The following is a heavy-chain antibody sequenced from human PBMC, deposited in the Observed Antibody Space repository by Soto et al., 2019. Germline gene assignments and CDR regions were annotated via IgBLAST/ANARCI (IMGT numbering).Heavy chain of an antibody. CDR3: ARGGGLDY. J-gene: IGHJ4*02. D-gene: IGHD3-10*01. CDR1: GYSFTSFP. CDR2: INAANGYT. Sequence: QVQLVQSGAEVKKPGASVKVSCKASGYSFTSFPIHWVRQAPGQGLECMGWINAANGYTRYSQKFQGRVTITRDTPATTAYMDLSSLTSEDTAVYYCARGGGLDYWGQGTRITVSS. V-gene: IGHV1-3*01.